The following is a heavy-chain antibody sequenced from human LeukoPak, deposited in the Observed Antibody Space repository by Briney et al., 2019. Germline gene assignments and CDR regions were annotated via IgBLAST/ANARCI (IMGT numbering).Heavy chain of an antibody. CDR2: IYHSGST. V-gene: IGHV4-30-2*01. Sequence: SQTLSLTCTVSGLSISSGGYCWSWIRQPPGKGLEWIGYIYHSGSTYYNPSLKSRVTISVDRSKNQFSLKLSSVTAADTAVYYCARAVLWFGDHGGYWWFDPWGQGTLVTVSS. J-gene: IGHJ5*02. CDR1: GLSISSGGYC. D-gene: IGHD3-10*01. CDR3: ARAVLWFGDHGGYWWFDP.